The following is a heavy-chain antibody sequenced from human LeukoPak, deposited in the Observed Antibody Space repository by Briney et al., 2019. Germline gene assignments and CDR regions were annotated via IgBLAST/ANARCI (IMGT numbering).Heavy chain of an antibody. CDR2: IYYSGST. CDR3: ARRADYDAFDI. D-gene: IGHD5-12*01. V-gene: IGHV4-59*01. J-gene: IGHJ3*02. Sequence: SETLSLTCTVSGCSISSYYWSWIRQPPGKGLEWIGYIYYSGSTNYNPSLKSRGTISVDTSKNQFSLKLSSVTAADTAVYYCARRADYDAFDIWGQGTMVTVSS. CDR1: GCSISSYY.